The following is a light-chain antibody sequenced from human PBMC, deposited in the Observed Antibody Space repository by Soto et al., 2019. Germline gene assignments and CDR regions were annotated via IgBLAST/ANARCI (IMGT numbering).Light chain of an antibody. V-gene: IGKV3-15*01. J-gene: IGKJ2*01. Sequence: ERVLTQSPATLSVSPGERATLSCRASQSVSSNFAWYQQKPGQAPRLLIYDESPRATGIADRYSGSGSGKEFTLNGGSLQSEDFARYYCQQYNNGPPYTFGEGTKLEIK. CDR1: QSVSSN. CDR3: QQYNNGPPYT. CDR2: DES.